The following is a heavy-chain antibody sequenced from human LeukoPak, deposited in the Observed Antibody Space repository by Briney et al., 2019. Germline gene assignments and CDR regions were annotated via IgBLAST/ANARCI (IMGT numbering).Heavy chain of an antibody. V-gene: IGHV4-59*08. J-gene: IGHJ4*02. CDR2: VYYTGNT. Sequence: PSETLSLTCTVSGGSINHYYWTWIRQPPGKGLECIGYVYYTGNTYYNPSLRSRVTMSLGTSKNQFSLKVSSVTAADTAVYYCARLNGGDWGQGTLVTVSS. CDR3: ARLNGGD. D-gene: IGHD3-10*01. CDR1: GGSINHYY.